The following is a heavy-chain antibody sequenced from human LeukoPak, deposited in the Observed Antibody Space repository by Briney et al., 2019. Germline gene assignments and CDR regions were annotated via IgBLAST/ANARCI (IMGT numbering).Heavy chain of an antibody. CDR3: AKVKGYSYGYFDY. CDR2: ISGSSGST. D-gene: IGHD5-18*01. J-gene: IGHJ4*02. Sequence: GGSLRLSCAGSGFTFSSYAMSWVRQAPGKGLEWVSVISGSSGSTYYAASVKGRFTISRDNSKNTLYLQMNSLRAEDTAVYYCAKVKGYSYGYFDYWGQGTLVTVSS. V-gene: IGHV3-23*01. CDR1: GFTFSSYA.